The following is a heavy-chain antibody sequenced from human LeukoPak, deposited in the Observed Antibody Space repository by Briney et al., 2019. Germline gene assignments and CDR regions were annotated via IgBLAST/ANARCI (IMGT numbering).Heavy chain of an antibody. CDR1: GFTVSSNY. D-gene: IGHD1-26*01. Sequence: GGSLRLSCAASGFTVSSNYMSWVRQAPGKGLEWVSVIYSGGSPYYADSVKGRLTISRDNSKNTLYLQMNSLRAEDTAVYYCARSSAPLQVGDFDYWGQGTLVTVSS. V-gene: IGHV3-66*01. J-gene: IGHJ4*02. CDR2: IYSGGSP. CDR3: ARSSAPLQVGDFDY.